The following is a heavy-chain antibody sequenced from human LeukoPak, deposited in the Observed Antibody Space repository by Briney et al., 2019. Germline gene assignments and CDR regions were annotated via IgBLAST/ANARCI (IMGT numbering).Heavy chain of an antibody. CDR2: IIPIFGTA. J-gene: IGHJ3*02. D-gene: IGHD5-18*01. CDR1: GGTFSSYA. Sequence: SVKVSCKASGGTFSSYAISWVRQAPGQGLEWMGGIIPIFGTANYAQKFQGRVTITADESTSTAYMELSSLRSEDTAVYYCARDRYSYGYEMADAFDIWGQGTMVTVSS. V-gene: IGHV1-69*13. CDR3: ARDRYSYGYEMADAFDI.